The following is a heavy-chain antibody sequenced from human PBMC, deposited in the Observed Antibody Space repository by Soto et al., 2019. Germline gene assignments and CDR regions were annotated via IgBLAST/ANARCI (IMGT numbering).Heavy chain of an antibody. D-gene: IGHD2-2*01. CDR1: GYTFTGYY. J-gene: IGHJ5*02. CDR3: AREYCSSTSCYDSSGWFDP. V-gene: IGHV1-2*04. CDR2: INPNSGGT. Sequence: GASVKVSCKASGYTFTGYYMHWVRQAPGQGLEWMGWINPNSGGTNYAQKFQGWVTMTRDTSISTAYMELSRLRSDDTAVYYCAREYCSSTSCYDSSGWFDPWGQGTLVTVSS.